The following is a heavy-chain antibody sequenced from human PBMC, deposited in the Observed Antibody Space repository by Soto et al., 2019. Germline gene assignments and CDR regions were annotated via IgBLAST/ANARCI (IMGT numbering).Heavy chain of an antibody. CDR1: GDSVSSNSAA. Sequence: SQILSLTCAISGDSVSSNSAAWNWIRQSPSRGLEWLGRTYYRSKWFNNYALSVKSRITINPDTSKNQFSLQLNSVTPADTAVYCSARGDQGFDYWGEGTLVTVAS. D-gene: IGHD3-16*01. J-gene: IGHJ4*02. CDR2: TYYRSKWFN. V-gene: IGHV6-1*01. CDR3: ARGDQGFDY.